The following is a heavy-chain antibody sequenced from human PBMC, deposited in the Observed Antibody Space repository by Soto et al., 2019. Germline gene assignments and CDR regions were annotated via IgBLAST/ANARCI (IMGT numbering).Heavy chain of an antibody. Sequence: QVQLVQSGAEVKKPGSSVKVSYKASGGTFSSYTISWVRQAPGQGLEWMGRIIPILGIANYAQKFQGRVTITADKSTSTAYMELSSLRSEDTAVYYCARDYDILTGYYNGLDYWGQGTLVTVSS. CDR1: GGTFSSYT. CDR3: ARDYDILTGYYNGLDY. CDR2: IIPILGIA. D-gene: IGHD3-9*01. V-gene: IGHV1-69*08. J-gene: IGHJ4*02.